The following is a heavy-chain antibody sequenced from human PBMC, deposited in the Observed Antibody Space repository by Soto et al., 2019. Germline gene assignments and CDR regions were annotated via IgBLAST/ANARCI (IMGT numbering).Heavy chain of an antibody. V-gene: IGHV1-2*02. CDR2: INPNSGGA. J-gene: IGHJ3*02. CDR1: GFTFTDYY. D-gene: IGHD3-10*01. Sequence: SXKGSLKASGFTFTDYYMHWIRQAPGQGLEWMGWINPNSGGAHYGQKFQGRVTMTRDTSISTAYMDLSRLTSDDTAVYYCARNRESAVRGVIIGGAFDIWGQGTMVTVSS. CDR3: ARNRESAVRGVIIGGAFDI.